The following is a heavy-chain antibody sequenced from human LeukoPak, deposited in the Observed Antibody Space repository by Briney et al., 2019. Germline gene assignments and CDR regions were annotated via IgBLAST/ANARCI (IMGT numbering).Heavy chain of an antibody. CDR1: GGSISSYY. D-gene: IGHD4-23*01. Sequence: SETLSLTCTVSGGSISSYYWSWIRQPPGKGLEWIGYIYYSGSTNYNPSPKSRVTISVDTSKNQFSLKLSSVTAADTAVYYCARTGNSRFDYWGRGTLVTVSS. CDR3: ARTGNSRFDY. CDR2: IYYSGST. J-gene: IGHJ4*02. V-gene: IGHV4-59*08.